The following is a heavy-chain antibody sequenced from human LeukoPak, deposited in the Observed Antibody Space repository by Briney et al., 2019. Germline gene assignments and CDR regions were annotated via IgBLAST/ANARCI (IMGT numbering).Heavy chain of an antibody. CDR1: GFTFNNYG. V-gene: IGHV3-30*03. D-gene: IGHD3-22*01. CDR3: ARGGWNKFDY. Sequence: SLRLSCAGSGFTFNNYGIHWVRQAPGKGLEWVAVISFDGSDKYYADSVKGRFTISRDHSKNTLYLQMNSLRTEDTAVYYCARGGWNKFDYWGQGTLVTVSS. J-gene: IGHJ4*02. CDR2: ISFDGSDK.